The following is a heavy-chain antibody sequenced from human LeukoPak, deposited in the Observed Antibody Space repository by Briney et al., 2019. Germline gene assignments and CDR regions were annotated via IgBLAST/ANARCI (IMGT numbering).Heavy chain of an antibody. CDR3: AKARTSYYDILSYAFDI. CDR2: IIPIFGTA. V-gene: IGHV1-69*06. CDR1: GGTFSSYA. D-gene: IGHD3-9*01. Sequence: GASVKVSCKASGGTFSSYAISWVRQAPGQGLEWMGGIIPIFGTANYAQKFQGRVTITADKSTSTAYMELNSLRAEDTAVYYCAKARTSYYDILSYAFDIWGQGTMVTVSS. J-gene: IGHJ3*02.